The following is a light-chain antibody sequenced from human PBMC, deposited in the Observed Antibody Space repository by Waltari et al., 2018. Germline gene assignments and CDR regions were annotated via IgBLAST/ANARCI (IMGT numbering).Light chain of an antibody. CDR3: NSYAGSSSWV. CDR1: SSDVGFYNH. CDR2: DFS. J-gene: IGLJ3*02. Sequence: QSALTQPASASGSPVQSITISFTGPSSDVGFYNHISWYQQHPANAPKLIIYDFSERPSGVSDRFSSSKSCNTASLTISGLQAEDEADYYCNSYAGSSSWVFGGGTKLTVL. V-gene: IGLV2-14*01.